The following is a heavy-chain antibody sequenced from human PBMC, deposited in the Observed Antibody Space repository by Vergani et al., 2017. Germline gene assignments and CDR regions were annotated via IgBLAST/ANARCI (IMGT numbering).Heavy chain of an antibody. CDR1: GYTFTGYY. CDR2: NNPNSGGT. V-gene: IGHV1-2*02. J-gene: IGHJ4*02. CDR3: AGLDNDSSGYYLYYFDY. Sequence: QVQLVQSGAEVKKPGASVKVSCKASGYTFTGYYMHWVRQAPGQGRVWMGWNNPNSGGTNYAQKFQCRVAMTRDPSISTAYMELSRLRSDDPAVSYCAGLDNDSSGYYLYYFDYWGQGTLVTVSS. D-gene: IGHD3-22*01.